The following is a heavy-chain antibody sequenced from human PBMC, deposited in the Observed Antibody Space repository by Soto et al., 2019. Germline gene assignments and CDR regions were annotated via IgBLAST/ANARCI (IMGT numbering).Heavy chain of an antibody. D-gene: IGHD3-9*01. Sequence: GGSLRLSCAASGFTFSDYYMSWIRQAPGKGLEWVSYISSSSSYTNYADSVKGRFTISRDNAKNSLYLQMNSLRAEDTAVYYCARLYFDWLLESPNFQYYYGMDVWGQGTTVTVSS. CDR3: ARLYFDWLLESPNFQYYYGMDV. CDR2: ISSSSSYT. CDR1: GFTFSDYY. V-gene: IGHV3-11*06. J-gene: IGHJ6*02.